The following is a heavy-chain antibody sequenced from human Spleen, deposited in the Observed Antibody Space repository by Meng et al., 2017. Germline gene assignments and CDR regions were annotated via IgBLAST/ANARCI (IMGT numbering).Heavy chain of an antibody. D-gene: IGHD3/OR15-3a*01. J-gene: IGHJ1*01. CDR3: ARGTSLIGLQD. CDR2: ISPYNGNT. CDR1: GYSFTNYT. V-gene: IGHV1-18*01. Sequence: QGQLVQSGAEVKKPGASVRVSCKASGYSFTNYTIHWVRQAPGQGLEWMGWISPYNGNTNSAQKFQDRLTMTTDTSTSTAYMELRSLRSNDTAVYYCARGTSLIGLQDWGQGTLVTVSS.